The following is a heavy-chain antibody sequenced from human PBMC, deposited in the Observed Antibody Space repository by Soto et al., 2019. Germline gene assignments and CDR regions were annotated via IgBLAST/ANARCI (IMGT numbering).Heavy chain of an antibody. V-gene: IGHV3-33*01. CDR2: ILNDGSNR. Sequence: QVQLVESGGGVVQPGRSLRLSCAASEFTFSNYGMHWVRQAPGKGLEWVAVILNDGSNRYHADSVKDRFTISRDNSNNTLYLQMNSLRAEDTAVYYCARDDEYSGNGMDVWGQGTTVTVS. CDR1: EFTFSNYG. J-gene: IGHJ6*02. CDR3: ARDDEYSGNGMDV. D-gene: IGHD3-10*01.